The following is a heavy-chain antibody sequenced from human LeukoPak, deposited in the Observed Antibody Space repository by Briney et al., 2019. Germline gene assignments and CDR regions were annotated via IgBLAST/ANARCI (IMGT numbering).Heavy chain of an antibody. D-gene: IGHD6-19*01. J-gene: IGHJ6*02. CDR1: GFTFSSYG. Sequence: GGSLRLSCAASGFTFSSYGMHWARQAPGKGLEWVAVISYDGSNEYYADSVKGRFTISRDNSKNTLYLQMNSLRAEDTAVYYCAKAAVAVYYYYYGMDVWGQGTTVTVSS. V-gene: IGHV3-30*18. CDR2: ISYDGSNE. CDR3: AKAAVAVYYYYYGMDV.